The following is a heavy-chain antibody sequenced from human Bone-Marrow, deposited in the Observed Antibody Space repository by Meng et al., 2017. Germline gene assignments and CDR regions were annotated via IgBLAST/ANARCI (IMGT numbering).Heavy chain of an antibody. D-gene: IGHD5-24*01. CDR1: GFTFDDYG. CDR2: INWNGGST. J-gene: IGHJ6*02. V-gene: IGHV3-20*04. Sequence: GESLKISCAASGFTFDDYGMSWVRQAPGKGLEWVSGINWNGGSTGYADSVKGRFTISRDNAKNSLYLQMNSLRAEDTALYYCARLGWLQSYYYYYGMDVWGQGNTVTVAS. CDR3: ARLGWLQSYYYYYGMDV.